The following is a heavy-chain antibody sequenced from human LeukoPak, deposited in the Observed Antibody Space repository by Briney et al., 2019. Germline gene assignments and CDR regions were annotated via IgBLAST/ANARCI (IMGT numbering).Heavy chain of an antibody. CDR1: GFTFSSYW. CDR3: AKQLGYCSDGSCYLPY. D-gene: IGHD2-15*01. CDR2: ISNNGGYT. V-gene: IGHV3-23*01. Sequence: GGSLRLSCAASGFTFSSYWMHWVRQAPGKGLEWVSAISNNGGYTYYADSVQGRFTISRDNSKSTLCLQMNSLRAEDTAVYYCAKQLGYCSDGSCYLPYWGQGTLVTVSS. J-gene: IGHJ4*02.